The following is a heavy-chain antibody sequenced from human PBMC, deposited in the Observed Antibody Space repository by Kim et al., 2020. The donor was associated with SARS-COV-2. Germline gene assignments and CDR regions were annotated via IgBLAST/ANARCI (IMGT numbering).Heavy chain of an antibody. J-gene: IGHJ4*02. CDR1: GFTFSSYS. D-gene: IGHD3-22*01. CDR2: ISSSSSYI. Sequence: GGSLRLSCAASGFTFSSYSMNWVRQAPGKGLEWVSSISSSSSYIYYADSVKGRFTISRDNAKNSLYLQMNSLRAEDTAVYYCASDSERVYYDSSGYYYAEGDTDYWGQGTLVTLSS. CDR3: ASDSERVYYDSSGYYYAEGDTDY. V-gene: IGHV3-21*01.